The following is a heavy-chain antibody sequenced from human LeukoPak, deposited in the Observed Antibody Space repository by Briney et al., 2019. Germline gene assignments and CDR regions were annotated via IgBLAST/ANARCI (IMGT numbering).Heavy chain of an antibody. CDR1: GFTFSSYA. V-gene: IGHV3-23*01. Sequence: PGGSLRLSCAASGFTFSSYAMSWVRQAPGKGLEWVSAISGSGGSTYYADSVKGRFTISRDNSKNTLYLQMNSLRAEDTAVYYCAKVSLITYYDFWSHMDVWGKGTTVTVSS. J-gene: IGHJ6*03. D-gene: IGHD3-3*01. CDR3: AKVSLITYYDFWSHMDV. CDR2: ISGSGGST.